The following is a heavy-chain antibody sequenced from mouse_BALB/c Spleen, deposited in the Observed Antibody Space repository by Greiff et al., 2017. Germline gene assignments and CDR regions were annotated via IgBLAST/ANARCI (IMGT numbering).Heavy chain of an antibody. CDR2: ISYSGST. CDR1: GDSITSGY. D-gene: IGHD4-1*01. Sequence: EVKLLESGPSLVKPSQTLSLTCSVTGDSITSGYWNWSRKFPGNKLEYMGYISYSGSTYYNPSLKSRISITRDTSKNQYYLQLNSVTTEDTATYYCASGLNWDPAWFAYWGQGTLVTVSA. CDR3: ASGLNWDPAWFAY. J-gene: IGHJ3*01. V-gene: IGHV3-8*02.